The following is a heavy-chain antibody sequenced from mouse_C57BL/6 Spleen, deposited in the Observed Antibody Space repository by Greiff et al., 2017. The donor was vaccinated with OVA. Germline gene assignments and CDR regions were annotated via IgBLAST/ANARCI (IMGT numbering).Heavy chain of an antibody. CDR1: GYTFTSYW. V-gene: IGHV1-69*01. CDR3: ARSDSNYVAWFAY. J-gene: IGHJ3*01. D-gene: IGHD2-5*01. CDR2: IDPSDSYT. Sequence: QVPLQQPGAELVMPGASVKLSCKASGYTFTSYWMHWVKQRPGQGLEWIGEIDPSDSYTNYNQKFKGKSTLTVDKSSSTAYMQLSSLTSEDSAVYYCARSDSNYVAWFAYWGQGTLVTVSA.